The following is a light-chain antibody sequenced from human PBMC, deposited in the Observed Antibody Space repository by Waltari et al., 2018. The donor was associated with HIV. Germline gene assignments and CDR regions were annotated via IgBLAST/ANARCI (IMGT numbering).Light chain of an antibody. J-gene: IGKJ1*01. Sequence: IRMTQSPSPFSASVGDGVNITCRASQGISNYLAWYQQKPGKAPKLLIYDHSTLQTGVPSRFSGGGSGTDFSLTISCLQSEDVATYYCQHYHSDPPTFGQGTKVEIK. CDR3: QHYHSDPPT. CDR1: QGISNY. V-gene: IGKV1-8*01. CDR2: DHS.